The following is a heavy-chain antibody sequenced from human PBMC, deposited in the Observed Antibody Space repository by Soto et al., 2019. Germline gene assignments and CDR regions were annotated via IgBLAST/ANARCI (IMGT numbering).Heavy chain of an antibody. CDR2: INVANGNT. V-gene: IGHV1-3*01. J-gene: IGHJ5*02. CDR1: GYTFTTFE. Sequence: ASVKVSCKASGYTFTTFEMCWVRQAPGQRLEWMGCINVANGNTKYSQRFHGRVTITRDTSASTAYMELSSLRYEDTAVYYCARDRDGGHNWFDPWGQGTLVTVSS. D-gene: IGHD3-10*01. CDR3: ARDRDGGHNWFDP.